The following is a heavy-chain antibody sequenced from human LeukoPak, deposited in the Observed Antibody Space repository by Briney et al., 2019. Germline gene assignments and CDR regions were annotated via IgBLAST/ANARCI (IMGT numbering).Heavy chain of an antibody. V-gene: IGHV1-69*13. CDR2: IIPIFGTA. CDR3: AREGTAMVTVRWFDP. J-gene: IGHJ5*02. D-gene: IGHD5-18*01. Sequence: SVTVSFKCSACTFSSYAISWVRQAPGQGLEWMGGIIPIFGTANDAQKFQGRVTINADESTSTAYMELSSPRSEDTAVYYWAREGTAMVTVRWFDPWGQGTLVTVSS. CDR1: ACTFSSYA.